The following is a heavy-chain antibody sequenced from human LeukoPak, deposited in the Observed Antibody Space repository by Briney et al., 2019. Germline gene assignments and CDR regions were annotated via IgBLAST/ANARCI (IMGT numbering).Heavy chain of an antibody. CDR2: IHYDGRA. Sequence: SETLSLTCIVSGGSLSSANHFWRWVRQSPGEGLEWIGYIHYDGRAHHNPPLKSRVSISLHMPKNQFSQRLSAVTAADTAIYYCAREVITPGDSDGFDLWGQGTMVSVSS. CDR3: AREVITPGDSDGFDL. V-gene: IGHV4-30-4*08. CDR1: GGSLSSANHF. D-gene: IGHD2-2*01. J-gene: IGHJ3*01.